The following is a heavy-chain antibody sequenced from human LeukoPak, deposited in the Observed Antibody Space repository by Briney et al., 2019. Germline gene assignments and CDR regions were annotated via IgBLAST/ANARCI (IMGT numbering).Heavy chain of an antibody. CDR3: ANTS. J-gene: IGHJ4*02. CDR2: ISGSGGRT. D-gene: IGHD3-16*01. Sequence: GGSLRLSCAASGFTFSSNAMNWVRKGPVKGLEWDSGISGSGGRTYYADSVKGRFTISRDNTKNALYLQMNSLRVEDTAVYYCANTSWGQGTLVTVSS. CDR1: GFTFSSNA. V-gene: IGHV3-23*01.